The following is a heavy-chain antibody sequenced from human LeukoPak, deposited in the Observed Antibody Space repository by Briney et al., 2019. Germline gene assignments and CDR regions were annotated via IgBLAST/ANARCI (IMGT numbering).Heavy chain of an antibody. CDR1: GDSISSGGYY. CDR2: IYYSGST. Sequence: SETLSLTCTVSGDSISSGGYYWSWIRQHPGKGLEWIGYIYYSGSTYYNPSFKSGVTISVDTSKNQFSLKLSSVTAADTAVYYCARDYGSGSYVYDYWGQGTLVTVSS. D-gene: IGHD3-10*01. J-gene: IGHJ4*02. V-gene: IGHV4-31*03. CDR3: ARDYGSGSYVYDY.